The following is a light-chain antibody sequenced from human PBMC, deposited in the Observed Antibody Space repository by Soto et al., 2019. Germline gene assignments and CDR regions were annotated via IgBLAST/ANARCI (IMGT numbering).Light chain of an antibody. J-gene: IGLJ1*01. CDR3: NSYTSKSTGV. Sequence: QSALTQPASVSGSPGQSITISCTGTSSDVGGYNYVSWYQQHPGKAPKLIIYDVSNRPAGVSNRFSCSKSGNTTSLTISGLQAEDEADYYCNSYTSKSTGVFGTGTNLTVL. V-gene: IGLV2-14*01. CDR1: SSDVGGYNY. CDR2: DVS.